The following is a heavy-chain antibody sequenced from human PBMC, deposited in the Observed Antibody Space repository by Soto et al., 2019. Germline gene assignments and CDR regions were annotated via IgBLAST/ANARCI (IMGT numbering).Heavy chain of an antibody. Sequence: SVKVSCKASGGTFSSYAISWVRQAPGQGLEWMGGIIPIFGTANYAQKFQGRVTITADESTSTAYMELSSLRSEDTAVYYCARLITMVRGVIKPYYYYGMDVWGQGATVTVSS. J-gene: IGHJ6*02. D-gene: IGHD3-10*01. CDR1: GGTFSSYA. CDR2: IIPIFGTA. V-gene: IGHV1-69*13. CDR3: ARLITMVRGVIKPYYYYGMDV.